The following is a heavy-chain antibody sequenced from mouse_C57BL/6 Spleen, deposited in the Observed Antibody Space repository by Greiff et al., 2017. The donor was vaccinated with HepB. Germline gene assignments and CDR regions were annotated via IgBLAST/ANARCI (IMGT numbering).Heavy chain of an antibody. CDR3: TIYDYYDLFDY. Sequence: EVQLQQSGTVLARPGASVKMSCKTSGYTFTSYWMHWVKQRPGQGLEWIGAIYPGNSDTSYNQKFKGKAKLTAVTSASTAYMELSSLTNEDSAVYYCTIYDYYDLFDYWGQGTTLTVSS. D-gene: IGHD2-4*01. CDR2: IYPGNSDT. J-gene: IGHJ2*01. V-gene: IGHV1-5*01. CDR1: GYTFTSYW.